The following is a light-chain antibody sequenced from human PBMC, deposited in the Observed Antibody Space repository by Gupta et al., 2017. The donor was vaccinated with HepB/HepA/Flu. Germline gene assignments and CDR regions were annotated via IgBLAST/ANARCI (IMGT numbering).Light chain of an antibody. J-gene: IGLJ3*02. CDR3: AAWDGSRNGWV. Sequence: QSVLTHPPSASGTARQRVTISCSGGSSNIGSNTVSWYQQLPGTAPKLLIYSDNQRPSGVPDRLSGSKSGTSASLAISGLQSEDDADYYCAAWDGSRNGWVFGGGTKLTVL. CDR1: SSNIGSNT. V-gene: IGLV1-44*01. CDR2: SDN.